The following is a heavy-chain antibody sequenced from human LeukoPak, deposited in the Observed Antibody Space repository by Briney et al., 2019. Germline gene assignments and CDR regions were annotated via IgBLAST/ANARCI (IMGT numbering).Heavy chain of an antibody. Sequence: GSLRLSCAASGFTFSSYAMHWVRQAPGKGLEWVAVISYDGSNKYYADSEKGRFTISRDNSKNTLYLQMNSLRAEDTAVYYCAREKGSYYVGYFDYWGQGTLVTVSS. CDR3: AREKGSYYVGYFDY. V-gene: IGHV3-30-3*01. D-gene: IGHD1-26*01. J-gene: IGHJ4*02. CDR2: ISYDGSNK. CDR1: GFTFSSYA.